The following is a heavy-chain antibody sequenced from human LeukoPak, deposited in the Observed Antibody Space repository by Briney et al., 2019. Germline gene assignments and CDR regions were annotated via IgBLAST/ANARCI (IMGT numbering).Heavy chain of an antibody. D-gene: IGHD5-24*01. CDR3: AKAQKGTMATITNPDDAFDI. Sequence: PGGSLRLSCAASGFTFSSYSMNWVRQAPGKGLEWVSSISSSSSYIYYADSVKGRFTISRDNAKNSLYLQMNSLRAEDTALYYCAKAQKGTMATITNPDDAFDIWGQGTMVTVSS. CDR1: GFTFSSYS. V-gene: IGHV3-21*04. J-gene: IGHJ3*02. CDR2: ISSSSSYI.